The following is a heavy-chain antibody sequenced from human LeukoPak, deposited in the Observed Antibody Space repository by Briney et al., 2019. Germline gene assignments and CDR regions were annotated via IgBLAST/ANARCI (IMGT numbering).Heavy chain of an antibody. CDR2: IKSETDGGTT. J-gene: IGHJ4*02. V-gene: IGHV3-15*07. CDR1: GFTFSSAW. D-gene: IGHD6-13*01. Sequence: TGVSLRLSCAASGFTFSSAWMNWVRQAPGKGLEWVGRIKSETDGGTTDYAAPVKGTFTISRDDSENTLYLQMNSLKTEDTAVYYCTRRSSAAGRQYFDYWGQGTLVTVSS. CDR3: TRRSSAAGRQYFDY.